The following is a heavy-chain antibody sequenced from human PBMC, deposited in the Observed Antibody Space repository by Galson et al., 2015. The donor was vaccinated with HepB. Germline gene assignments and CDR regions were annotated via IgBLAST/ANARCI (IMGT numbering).Heavy chain of an antibody. CDR2: LNPSSGST. CDR1: GYTLSNYK. D-gene: IGHD5-18*01. V-gene: IGHV1-46*01. Sequence: SVKVSCKASGYTLSNYKVHWVRQAPGQGLEWMGILNPSSGSTSYAQKIQGRVTMTRDTSTSTVYMELSSLRSEDTAIYYCAREGKWTQPWLRALVGMDVWGKGTTVTVSS. J-gene: IGHJ6*04. CDR3: AREGKWTQPWLRALVGMDV.